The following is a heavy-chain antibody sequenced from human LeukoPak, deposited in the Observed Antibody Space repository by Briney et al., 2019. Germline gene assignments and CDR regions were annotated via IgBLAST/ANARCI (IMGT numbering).Heavy chain of an antibody. Sequence: SETLSLTCTVSGGSISSYYWSWIRQPPGKGLEWIGYIYYSGSTNYNPSLKSRVAISVDTSKKQFSLKLSSVTAADTAMYYCARGGSYYDSSAYSYWFDPWGQGTLVTVSS. D-gene: IGHD3-22*01. CDR1: GGSISSYY. V-gene: IGHV4-59*01. CDR3: ARGGSYYDSSAYSYWFDP. J-gene: IGHJ5*02. CDR2: IYYSGST.